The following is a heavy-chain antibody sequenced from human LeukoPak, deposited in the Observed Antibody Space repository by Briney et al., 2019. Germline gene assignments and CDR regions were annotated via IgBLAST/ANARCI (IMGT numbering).Heavy chain of an antibody. J-gene: IGHJ5*02. CDR1: GGSISSGSYY. V-gene: IGHV4-39*01. Sequence: PSETLSLTCTVSGGSISSGSYYWSWIRQPPGKGLEWIGEINHSGSTNYNPSLKSPVNISLDTSKNHFSLKLTSVTAADTAVYYCARQEGNGAYSSSWFGPWGQGTLVTVSS. CDR2: INHSGST. CDR3: ARQEGNGAYSSSWFGP. D-gene: IGHD6-13*01.